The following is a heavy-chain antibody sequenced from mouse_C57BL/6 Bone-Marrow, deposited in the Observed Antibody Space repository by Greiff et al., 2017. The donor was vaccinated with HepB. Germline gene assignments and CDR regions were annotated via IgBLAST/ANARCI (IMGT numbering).Heavy chain of an antibody. CDR1: GYTFTSYW. CDR3: ARSITTVVGY. V-gene: IGHV1-64*01. D-gene: IGHD1-1*01. Sequence: VKLMESGAELVKPGASVKLSCKASGYTFTSYWMHWVKQRPGQGLEWIGMIHPNSGSTNYNEKFKSKATLTVDKSSSTAFMQLSSLTSEDSAVYYCARSITTVVGYWGQGTTLTVSS. CDR2: IHPNSGST. J-gene: IGHJ2*01.